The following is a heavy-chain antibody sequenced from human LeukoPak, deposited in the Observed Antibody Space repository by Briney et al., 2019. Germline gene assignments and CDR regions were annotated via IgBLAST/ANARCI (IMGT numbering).Heavy chain of an antibody. V-gene: IGHV3-49*04. J-gene: IGHJ3*02. CDR2: IRSKAYGGTT. CDR1: GFTFGDYA. D-gene: IGHD3-22*01. Sequence: GGSLRLSCTASGFTFGDYAMSWVRQAPREGLEWVGFIRSKAYGGTTEYAASVKGRFTNTRDDSKIIAFLQMNSLKTDGTAVHYCTRLRSGYFIPDAFDIGGQGTTVTVSS. CDR3: TRLRSGYFIPDAFDI.